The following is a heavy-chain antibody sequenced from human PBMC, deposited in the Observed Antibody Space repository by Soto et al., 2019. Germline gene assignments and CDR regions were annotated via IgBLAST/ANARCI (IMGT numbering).Heavy chain of an antibody. J-gene: IGHJ6*02. D-gene: IGHD3-10*01. CDR1: GYTFTDYW. Sequence: PGESLKISCKGSGYTFTDYWIGWVRQLPGKGLEWMGIIYPGDSDTRYSPSFQGHVTITVDKSTSTAYLQWNTLKASDTAMYYCARPLTSYYYGSGRLYGMDVWGQGTTVTVSS. V-gene: IGHV5-51*01. CDR3: ARPLTSYYYGSGRLYGMDV. CDR2: IYPGDSDT.